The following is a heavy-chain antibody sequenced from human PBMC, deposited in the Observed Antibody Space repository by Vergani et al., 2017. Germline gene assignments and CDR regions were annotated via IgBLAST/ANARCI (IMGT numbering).Heavy chain of an antibody. CDR3: ASANPSGRHLPYCSSTSCSSLYYYYYYMDV. D-gene: IGHD2-2*01. J-gene: IGHJ6*03. CDR1: GGTFSSYA. CDR2: IIPIFGTA. Sequence: QVQLVQSGAEVKKPGSSVKVSCKASGGTFSSYAISWVRQAPGQGLEWMGGIIPIFGTANYAQKFQGRVTIAADEATSTAYMGLSSLRSEDTAVYYCASANPSGRHLPYCSSTSCSSLYYYYYYMDVWGKGTTVTVSS. V-gene: IGHV1-69*01.